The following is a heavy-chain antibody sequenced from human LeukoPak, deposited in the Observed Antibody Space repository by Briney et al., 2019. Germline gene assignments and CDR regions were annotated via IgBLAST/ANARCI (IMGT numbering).Heavy chain of an antibody. J-gene: IGHJ4*02. CDR3: ARDGYSSSWYYFDY. D-gene: IGHD6-13*01. Sequence: GGSLRLSCAASGFTFSSYAMHWVRQAPGKGLEWVAVISYDGSNKYYADSVKGRSTISRDNSKNTLYLQMNSLRAEDTAVYYCARDGYSSSWYYFDYWGQGTLVTVSS. CDR2: ISYDGSNK. V-gene: IGHV3-30*04. CDR1: GFTFSSYA.